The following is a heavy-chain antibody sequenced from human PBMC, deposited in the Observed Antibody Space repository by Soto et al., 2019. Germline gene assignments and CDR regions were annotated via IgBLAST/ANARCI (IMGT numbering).Heavy chain of an antibody. V-gene: IGHV3-30*18. CDR2: ISYDGSNK. CDR1: GFTFSSYG. Sequence: GGSLRLSCAASGFTFSSYGMHWVRQAPGKGLEWVAVISYDGSNKYYADSVKGRFTISRDNSKNTLYLQMNSLRAEDTAVYYCAKGPYSSSWDHTYYYGMDVWGQGTTVTVSS. CDR3: AKGPYSSSWDHTYYYGMDV. J-gene: IGHJ6*02. D-gene: IGHD6-13*01.